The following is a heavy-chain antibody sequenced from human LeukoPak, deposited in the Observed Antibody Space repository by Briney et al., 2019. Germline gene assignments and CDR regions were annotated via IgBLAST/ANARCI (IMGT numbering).Heavy chain of an antibody. J-gene: IGHJ3*02. D-gene: IGHD3-9*01. CDR1: GGSISSYY. CDR3: ARDAYYDILTGYYPGGNDI. V-gene: IGHV4-4*07. Sequence: SETLSFTCTVSGGSISSYYWSWIRHPAGKGLEWMGRVYTSGRTSSNPTLKSRVTMSVDTSKNQCSLMLSSVTAADTAVYYCARDAYYDILTGYYPGGNDIWGQGTMVTVSS. CDR2: VYTSGRT.